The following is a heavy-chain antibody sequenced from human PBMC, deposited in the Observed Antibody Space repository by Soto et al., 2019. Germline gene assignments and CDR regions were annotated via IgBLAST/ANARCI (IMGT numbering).Heavy chain of an antibody. CDR2: IDPSGGDT. V-gene: IGHV1-46*02. Sequence: QVQLVQSGAEVRKPGASVKVSCKASGYTFNRHYIQWVRQAPGQGLEWMGMIDPSGGDTNYAKKFQGSVTLPSDTSTSTVYMGLRSLRSEDTAVYYCAKRRGVGLTRSSFDYWGPGTLVIVSS. J-gene: IGHJ4*02. CDR3: AKRRGVGLTRSSFDY. D-gene: IGHD1-26*01. CDR1: GYTFNRHY.